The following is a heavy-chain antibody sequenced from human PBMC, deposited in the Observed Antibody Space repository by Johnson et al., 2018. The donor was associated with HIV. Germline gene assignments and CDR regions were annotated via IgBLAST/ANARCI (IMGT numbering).Heavy chain of an antibody. V-gene: IGHV3-30*18. J-gene: IGHJ3*02. CDR3: AKVRGTMIVVFGAFDI. D-gene: IGHD3-22*01. CDR2: ISFDGSNK. CDR1: GFTFSNHG. Sequence: QVQLVESGGDVVQPGRSQRLSCAASGFTFSNHGMHWVRQAPGKGLEWVAVISFDGSNKYYADSVKGRFTISRDNSKNTLYLQMNSLRAEDTAVYYCAKVRGTMIVVFGAFDIWGQGTMVTVSS.